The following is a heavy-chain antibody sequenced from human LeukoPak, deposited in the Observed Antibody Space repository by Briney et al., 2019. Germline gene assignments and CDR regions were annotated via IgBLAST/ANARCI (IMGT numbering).Heavy chain of an antibody. J-gene: IGHJ5*02. D-gene: IGHD3-9*01. CDR1: GGSIISSSYN. Sequence: SETLSLTCAVSGGSIISSSYNWGWIRQPPGKGLEWIGTIYHSGTTYYNPSLKSRVTISVDTSKNQFFLKLSSMTAADTAVYYCARLPTGYPNWFDPWGQGSLVTVSS. V-gene: IGHV4-39*01. CDR3: ARLPTGYPNWFDP. CDR2: IYHSGTT.